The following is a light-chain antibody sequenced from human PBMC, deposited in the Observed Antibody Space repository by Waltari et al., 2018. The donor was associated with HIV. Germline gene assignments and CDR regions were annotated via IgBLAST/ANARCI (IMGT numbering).Light chain of an antibody. J-gene: IGLJ1*01. Sequence: QSALPQPSPLSGSPAQPIPISFTGTSSDFGSYNLFSWYQQHPGKAPNLMIYEVSKRPSGVSNRFSGSKSGNTASLTISGLQAEDEADYYCCSYAGSGDVFGTGTKVTVL. CDR2: EVS. CDR3: CSYAGSGDV. V-gene: IGLV2-23*02. CDR1: SSDFGSYNL.